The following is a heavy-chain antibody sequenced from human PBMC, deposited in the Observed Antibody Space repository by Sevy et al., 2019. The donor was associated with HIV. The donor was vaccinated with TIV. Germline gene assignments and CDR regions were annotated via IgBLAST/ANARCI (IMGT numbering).Heavy chain of an antibody. D-gene: IGHD3-22*01. CDR3: ASPDYYDSSGYYYGAFDI. Sequence: ASVKVSCKASGYTFTSYDINWVRQATGQGLEWMGWMNANSGNTGYSQKFQGRVTMTRNTSISTAYMELSSLRCEDTAVYYCASPDYYDSSGYYYGAFDIWGQGTMVTVSS. J-gene: IGHJ3*02. CDR2: MNANSGNT. CDR1: GYTFTSYD. V-gene: IGHV1-8*01.